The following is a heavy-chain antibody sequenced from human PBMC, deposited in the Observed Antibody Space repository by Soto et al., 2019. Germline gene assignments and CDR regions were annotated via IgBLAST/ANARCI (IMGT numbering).Heavy chain of an antibody. J-gene: IGHJ4*02. CDR1: GDSISNSNYY. V-gene: IGHV4-39*07. Sequence: PSETLSLTCTVSGDSISNSNYYWGWIRQPPGKGLEWIANIYYSGITYCNPSLKSRVAISVDTSKNQLSLKLSSVTAADTAVYYCARGSAAGTKSPFDYWGQGTLVTVSS. CDR2: IYYSGIT. D-gene: IGHD6-13*01. CDR3: ARGSAAGTKSPFDY.